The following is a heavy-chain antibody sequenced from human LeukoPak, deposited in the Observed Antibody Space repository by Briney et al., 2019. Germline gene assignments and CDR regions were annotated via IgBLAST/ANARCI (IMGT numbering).Heavy chain of an antibody. J-gene: IGHJ6*02. D-gene: IGHD2-15*01. CDR2: IYCSGRN. CDR1: GGPLSSYY. V-gene: IGHV4-59*01. CDR3: ARVNPATVYYYYGMDV. Sequence: AEPLSLTCTVSGGPLSSYYGSWIRQPPGKGLEWVGYIYCSGRNNYNPSLKSRFTISVDTSKNQFSLKLSSVTAADTAVYYCARVNPATVYYYYGMDVWGQGTTVTVSS.